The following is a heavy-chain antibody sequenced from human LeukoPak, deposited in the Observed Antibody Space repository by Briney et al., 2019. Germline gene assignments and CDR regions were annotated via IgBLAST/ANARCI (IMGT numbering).Heavy chain of an antibody. CDR3: ARGPLDTSIAAAGIDY. CDR2: ISGSGGST. J-gene: IGHJ4*02. Sequence: GGSLRLSCAASGFTFSSYAMSWVRQAPGKGLEWVSAISGSGGSTYYADSVKGRFTISRDNAKNSLYLQMNSLRAEDTAVYYCARGPLDTSIAAAGIDYWGQGTLVTVSS. D-gene: IGHD6-13*01. V-gene: IGHV3-23*01. CDR1: GFTFSSYA.